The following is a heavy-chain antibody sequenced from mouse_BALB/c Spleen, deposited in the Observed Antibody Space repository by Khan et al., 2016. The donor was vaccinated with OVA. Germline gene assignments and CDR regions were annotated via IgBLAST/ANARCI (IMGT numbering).Heavy chain of an antibody. J-gene: IGHJ4*01. V-gene: IGHV2-6-7*01. D-gene: IGHD2-10*01. CDR2: IWGDGST. Sequence: QVQLQQSGPGLVAPSQSLSITCTVSGFSLTGFGVNWVRQPPGKGLEWLGMIWGDGSTDYNSALKSRLNLSKDNSKSQVFLKMNSLQTNDTARYYCARAYYGNYREAMDYWGQVTSVTVAS. CDR1: GFSLTGFG. CDR3: ARAYYGNYREAMDY.